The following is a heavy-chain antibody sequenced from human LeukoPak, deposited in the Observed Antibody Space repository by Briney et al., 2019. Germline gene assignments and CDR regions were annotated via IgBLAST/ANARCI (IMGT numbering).Heavy chain of an antibody. CDR3: ARDITGWYDYCMDV. CDR1: GGSISTYY. CDR2: IQNSGST. D-gene: IGHD6-19*01. V-gene: IGHV4-4*07. J-gene: IGHJ6*03. Sequence: SETQSLTCTVSGGSISTYYWSWIRKAAGKGLEWIGRIQNSGSTNYNPSLKSRVSMSVDPSRNLFSLNLSSVTAADTAVYFCARDITGWYDYCMDVWGKGTTVTVSS.